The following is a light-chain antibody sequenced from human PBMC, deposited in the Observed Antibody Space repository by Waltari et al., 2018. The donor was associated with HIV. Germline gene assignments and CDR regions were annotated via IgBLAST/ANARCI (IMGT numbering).Light chain of an antibody. CDR1: SSNIGKNH. V-gene: IGLV1-51*01. Sequence: SVLTQPPSVSAAPGQKVTISCSGSSSNIGKNHVSWFQQLPGAAPRFLIYDNNQRPSGVPDRFSGSRSGTSATLGVSGLQPGDEADYYCGTWDTSLDAGVFGGGTKLTVL. CDR2: DNN. J-gene: IGLJ3*02. CDR3: GTWDTSLDAGV.